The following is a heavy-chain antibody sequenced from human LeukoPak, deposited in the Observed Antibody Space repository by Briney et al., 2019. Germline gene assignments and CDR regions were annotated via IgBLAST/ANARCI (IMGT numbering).Heavy chain of an antibody. CDR3: ARLGYCSSTSCYLPVDAFDI. J-gene: IGHJ3*02. CDR2: INPNSGGT. CDR1: GYTFTGYY. D-gene: IGHD2-2*01. Sequence: GASVKVSCKASGYTFTGYYMHWVRQAPGQGLEWMGWINPNSGGTNYAQKFQGRVTMTRDTSISTAYMELSRLRSDDTAVYYCARLGYCSSTSCYLPVDAFDIWGQGTMVTVSS. V-gene: IGHV1-2*02.